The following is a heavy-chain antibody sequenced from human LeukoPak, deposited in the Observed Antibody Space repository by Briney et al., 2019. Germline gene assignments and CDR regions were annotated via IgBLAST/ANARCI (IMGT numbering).Heavy chain of an antibody. D-gene: IGHD5-12*01. CDR1: GGSISSGSYY. Sequence: ASQTLSLTCTVSGGSISSGSYYWSWIRQPAGQGLEWIGRIYTSGSTNYNPSLKSRATISVDTSKNQFSLKLSSVTAADTAVYYCAGGYDYGDYYYYMDVWGKGTTVTISS. V-gene: IGHV4-61*02. CDR2: IYTSGST. J-gene: IGHJ6*03. CDR3: AGGYDYGDYYYYMDV.